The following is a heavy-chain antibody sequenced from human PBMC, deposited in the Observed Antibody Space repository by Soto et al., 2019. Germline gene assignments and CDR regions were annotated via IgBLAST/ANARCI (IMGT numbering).Heavy chain of an antibody. CDR1: GFSLTETGMG. CDR3: AHRRSGYFDS. CDR2: IYWDDDK. J-gene: IGHJ4*02. Sequence: QIPLKESGPTLVKPTQTLTLTCTFSGFSLTETGMGVGWIRQPPGKALEWLALIYWDDDKRYSPSLKRGLTISKDASKNQVVLTKTNVDAVDTATYYCAHRRSGYFDSWGQGTLVTVSS. V-gene: IGHV2-5*02.